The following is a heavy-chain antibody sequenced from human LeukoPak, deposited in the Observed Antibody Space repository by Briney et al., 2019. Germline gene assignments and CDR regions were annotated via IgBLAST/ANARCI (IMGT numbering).Heavy chain of an antibody. D-gene: IGHD3-3*01. CDR1: GDSISSGGYY. CDR2: IYYSGST. CDR3: ARWTIFGVGSFDY. J-gene: IGHJ4*02. V-gene: IGHV4-31*03. Sequence: PSETLSLTCTVSGDSISSGGYYWNWIRQHPGEGLEWMGSIYYSGSTYYNPSLKSRLTISVDTSKNQFSLKLTSVTAADTAVYYCARWTIFGVGSFDYWGQGSLVTVSS.